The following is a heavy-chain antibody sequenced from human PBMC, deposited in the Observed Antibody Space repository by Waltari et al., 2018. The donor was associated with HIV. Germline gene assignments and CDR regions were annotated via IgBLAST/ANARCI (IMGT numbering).Heavy chain of an antibody. CDR1: GFTFSSSA. CDR2: ISGSGGST. D-gene: IGHD1-26*01. CDR3: AKDGSGSYPSYFDY. Sequence: EVQLLESGGGLVQPGRSLRLSCAASGFTFSSSAISWVRQAPGQGREWVSAISGSGGSTYYADSVKGRFTISRDNSKNTLYLQMNSLRAEDTAVYYCAKDGSGSYPSYFDYWGQGTLVTVSS. J-gene: IGHJ4*02. V-gene: IGHV3-23*01.